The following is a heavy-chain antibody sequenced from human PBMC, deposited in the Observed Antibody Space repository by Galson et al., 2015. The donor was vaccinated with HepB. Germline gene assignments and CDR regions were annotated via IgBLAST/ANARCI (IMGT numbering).Heavy chain of an antibody. Sequence: SLRLSCAASGFTFSSYAMHWVRQAPSKGLEWVAVISYDGNIKYYADSVKGRFTISRDNSKNTLYLQMNSLRPEDTAVYYCARDGEYYGRAYYLDYWGRGTLVTVSS. CDR3: ARDGEYYGRAYYLDY. J-gene: IGHJ2*01. CDR1: GFTFSSYA. D-gene: IGHD4-17*01. V-gene: IGHV3-30-3*01. CDR2: ISYDGNIK.